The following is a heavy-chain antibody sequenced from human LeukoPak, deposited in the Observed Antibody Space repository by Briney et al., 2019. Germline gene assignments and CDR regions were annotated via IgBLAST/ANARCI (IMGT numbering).Heavy chain of an antibody. J-gene: IGHJ4*02. CDR3: VGRLYGSGSYYFDY. D-gene: IGHD3-10*01. CDR2: ISSNGGST. CDR1: GFTFSSYA. V-gene: IGHV3-64*01. Sequence: GGSLRLSCAASGFTFSSYAMHWVRQAPGKGLEYVSAISSNGGSTYYANSVKGRFTISRDNSKNTLYLQMGSLRAEDTAVYYCVGRLYGSGSYYFDYWGQGTLVTVSS.